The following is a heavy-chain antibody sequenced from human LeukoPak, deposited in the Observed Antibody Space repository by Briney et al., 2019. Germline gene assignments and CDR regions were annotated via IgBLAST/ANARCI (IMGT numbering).Heavy chain of an antibody. D-gene: IGHD5-12*01. CDR1: GGSISSGGYS. CDR3: ATHRRSGSGGSENAFEI. CDR2: IYHSGIA. Sequence: PSETLSLTCAVSGGSISSGGYSWTWIRQPPGKGLEWIGYIYHSGIAYYNPSLKSRVTISVDRSKNQFSLKLSSVTAADTAVYDCATHRRSGSGGSENAFEIWGQGTMVTVSS. V-gene: IGHV4-30-2*01. J-gene: IGHJ3*02.